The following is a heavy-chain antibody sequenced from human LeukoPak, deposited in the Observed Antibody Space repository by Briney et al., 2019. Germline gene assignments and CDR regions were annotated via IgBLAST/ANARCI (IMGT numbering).Heavy chain of an antibody. V-gene: IGHV4-34*01. CDR1: GGSFSGYY. J-gene: IGHJ4*02. CDR3: ARNNNVEMATIYFDY. Sequence: PSETLSLTCAVYGGSFSGYYWSWIRQPPGKGLEWIGEINHSGSTNYNPSLKSRVTISVDTSRNQFSLKLSSVTAADTAVYYCARNNNVEMATIYFDYWGQGTLVTVSS. CDR2: INHSGST. D-gene: IGHD5-24*01.